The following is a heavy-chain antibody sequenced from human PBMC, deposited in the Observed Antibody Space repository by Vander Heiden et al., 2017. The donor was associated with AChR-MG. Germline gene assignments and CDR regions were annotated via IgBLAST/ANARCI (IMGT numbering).Heavy chain of an antibody. V-gene: IGHV3-21*01. CDR1: GFTFSSYS. CDR2: ISSSNRYI. J-gene: IGHJ6*02. CDR3: ARGSWEDGMDV. D-gene: IGHD1-26*01. Sequence: EVQLVESGGGLVKPGGSLGPSCAASGFTFSSYSRNWVRQGTGKGLEWVTSISSSNRYIYYAVSVKGRFTISRDNAKNSLYLQMNSLRAEDTAVYYCARGSWEDGMDVWGQGTTVTVSS.